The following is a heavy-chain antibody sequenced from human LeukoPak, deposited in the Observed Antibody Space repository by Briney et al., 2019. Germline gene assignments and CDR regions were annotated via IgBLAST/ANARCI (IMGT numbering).Heavy chain of an antibody. CDR2: IKQDGSEK. V-gene: IGHV3-7*01. Sequence: GGSLRLSCAASGFIFSSYWMSWVRQAPGKGLEWVANIKQDGSEKYYVDSVKGRFTISRDNAKNSLYLQMNSLRAEDTAVYYCASGGALSYRIDFNWFDPWGQGTLVTVSS. J-gene: IGHJ5*02. D-gene: IGHD2/OR15-2a*01. CDR3: ASGGALSYRIDFNWFDP. CDR1: GFIFSSYW.